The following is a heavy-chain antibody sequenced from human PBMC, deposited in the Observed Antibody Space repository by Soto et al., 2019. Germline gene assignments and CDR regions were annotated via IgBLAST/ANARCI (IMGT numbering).Heavy chain of an antibody. CDR1: GGSISIYY. V-gene: IGHV4-59*01. CDR2: IYYSGST. Sequence: QVQLQESGPGLVKPSETLSLTCTVSGGSISIYYWSWIRQAPGKGLEWIGYIYYSGSTNYNPSLKSRVTISVDTSKNQFSLKLNSVTAADTAVYYCARVRYGMDVWGQGTTVTVSS. J-gene: IGHJ6*02. CDR3: ARVRYGMDV.